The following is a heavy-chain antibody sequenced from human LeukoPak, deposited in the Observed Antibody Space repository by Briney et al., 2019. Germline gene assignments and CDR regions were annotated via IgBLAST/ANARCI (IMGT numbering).Heavy chain of an antibody. CDR3: ARAGGYCSSTSCYVLGY. J-gene: IGHJ4*02. CDR1: GYTFTSYY. CDR2: INPSGGST. V-gene: IGHV1-46*01. D-gene: IGHD2-2*01. Sequence: ASVKLSCKASGYTFTSYYIHWGRQAPGQGLGWLGIINPSGGSTSYAQKFQGRVTMTRDTSTSTVYMELRSLRSEDTAVYYCARAGGYCSSTSCYVLGYWGQGTLVTVSS.